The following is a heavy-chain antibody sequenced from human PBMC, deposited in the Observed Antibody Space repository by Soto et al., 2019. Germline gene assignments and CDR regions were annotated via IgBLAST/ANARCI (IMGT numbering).Heavy chain of an antibody. J-gene: IGHJ4*02. V-gene: IGHV4-30-2*01. Sequence: QLQLQESGSGLVKPSQTLSLTCAVSGGSISSGGYSWSWIRQPPGKGLEWIGYIYHSGSTYYNPSHKSRVTMSVDRSKNQFSLKLSSVTAADTAVYYCARGPMPTVTTWAFDYWGQGTLVTVSS. CDR1: GGSISSGGYS. CDR3: ARGPMPTVTTWAFDY. CDR2: IYHSGST. D-gene: IGHD4-17*01.